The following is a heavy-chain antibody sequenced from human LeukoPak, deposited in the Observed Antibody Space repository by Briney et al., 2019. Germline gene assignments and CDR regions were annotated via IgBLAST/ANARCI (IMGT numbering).Heavy chain of an antibody. Sequence: SETLSLTCTVSGGSISSSSYYWGWIRQPPGKGLEWIGSIYYSGSTYYNPSLKSRVTISVDTCKNQFSLKLSSVTAADTAVYYCARDMTGNYYGSGSRFDYWGQGTLVTVSS. CDR3: ARDMTGNYYGSGSRFDY. CDR1: GGSISSSSYY. D-gene: IGHD3-10*01. J-gene: IGHJ4*02. V-gene: IGHV4-39*07. CDR2: IYYSGST.